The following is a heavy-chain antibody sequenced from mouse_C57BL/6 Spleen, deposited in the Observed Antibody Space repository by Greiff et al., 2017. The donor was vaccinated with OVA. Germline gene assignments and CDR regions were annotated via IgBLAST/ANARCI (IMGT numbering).Heavy chain of an antibody. CDR3: ARYDYDPYYAMDY. Sequence: VQLQQPGAELVKPGASVKLSCKASGYTFTSYWMHWVKQRPGQGLEWIGMIHPNSGSTNYNEKFKSKATLTVDKSSSTAYMQLSSLTSEDSAVYYCARYDYDPYYAMDYWGQGTSVTVSS. CDR2: IHPNSGST. J-gene: IGHJ4*01. V-gene: IGHV1-64*01. D-gene: IGHD2-4*01. CDR1: GYTFTSYW.